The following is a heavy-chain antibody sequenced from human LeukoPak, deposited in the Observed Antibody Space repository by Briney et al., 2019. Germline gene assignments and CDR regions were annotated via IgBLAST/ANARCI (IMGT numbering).Heavy chain of an antibody. CDR1: GYTFTGYY. D-gene: IGHD1-26*01. V-gene: IGHV1-2*02. CDR3: ALRFSGSSTLDY. J-gene: IGHJ4*02. Sequence: ASVKVSCKASGYTFTGYYMHWVRQAPGQGLEWMGWINPNSGGTNYAQKFQGRVTMTRDTSISTAYMELSRLRPDDTAVYYCALRFSGSSTLDYWGQGTLVTVSS. CDR2: INPNSGGT.